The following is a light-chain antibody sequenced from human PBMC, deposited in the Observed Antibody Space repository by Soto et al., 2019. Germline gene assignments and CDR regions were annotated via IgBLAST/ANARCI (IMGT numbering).Light chain of an antibody. CDR2: GAS. V-gene: IGKV3-15*01. Sequence: EIVMTQSPATLSVSPGDRATLSCRASQRVSSNLAWYQEKPGQAPRLLIYGASTSATGLPARFSGSGSGTEFTLTISSLQSEDFAVYYCQQYDNWLRTFGQGTKLEIK. CDR1: QRVSSN. CDR3: QQYDNWLRT. J-gene: IGKJ2*01.